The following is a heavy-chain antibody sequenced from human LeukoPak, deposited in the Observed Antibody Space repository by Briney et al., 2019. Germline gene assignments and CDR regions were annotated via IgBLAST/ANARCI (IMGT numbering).Heavy chain of an antibody. V-gene: IGHV1-18*01. D-gene: IGHD6-6*01. J-gene: IGHJ5*02. CDR3: GRSYSSSHPDWFDP. Sequence: ASVKVSLKASLYTFTSYGISWVRQAPGQGLEWMGWISGYKSNPNYAQKLQGRDTMTTDTSTSTAYMELRRLRADDTAVYYCGRSYSSSHPDWFDPWGQGTLVTVSS. CDR1: LYTFTSYG. CDR2: ISGYKSNP.